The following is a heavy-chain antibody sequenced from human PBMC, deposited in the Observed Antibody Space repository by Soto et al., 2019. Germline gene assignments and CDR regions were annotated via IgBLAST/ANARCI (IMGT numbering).Heavy chain of an antibody. CDR3: GGCSSGSCYIGWYMDL. CDR1: GFTFSSYA. CDR2: ISYDGSNK. Sequence: QVQLVESGGGVVQPGRSLRLSCAASGFTFSSYAMHWVRQAPGKGLEWVAVISYDGSNKYYADSVKGRFTISRDIYKNTMYMQRDSMRVEDTRAKYSGGCSSGSCYIGWYMDLFGRGPLDPVS. J-gene: IGHJ2*01. V-gene: IGHV3-30-3*01. D-gene: IGHD2-15*01.